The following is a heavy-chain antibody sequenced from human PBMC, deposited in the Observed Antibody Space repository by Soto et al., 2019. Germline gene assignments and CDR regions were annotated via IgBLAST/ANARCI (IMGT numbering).Heavy chain of an antibody. D-gene: IGHD2-15*01. Sequence: SETLTLTCSVSGGSISSNSYSWGLIPHPPGEGLEWIGTLYSSRHTYYNQSLKSRVTISADTSQNQFSLDLTSVTATDTAVYFCARHPGYCSGGSCNGQYTLDVWGQGTTVT. CDR3: ARHPGYCSGGSCNGQYTLDV. CDR2: LYSSRHT. CDR1: GGSISSNSYS. J-gene: IGHJ6*02. V-gene: IGHV4-39*01.